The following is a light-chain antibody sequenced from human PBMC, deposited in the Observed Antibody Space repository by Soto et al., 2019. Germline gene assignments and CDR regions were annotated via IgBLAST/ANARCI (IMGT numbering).Light chain of an antibody. V-gene: IGKV1-5*03. CDR2: KAS. J-gene: IGKJ4*01. Sequence: DIQMTQAPSILSASVGDRVTITCRASETLRGWLAWYQQKPGTAPRLLIFKASILNSGVSSRFSGSGYATDFTLTITNLQPDDCGTYYCQHYNGYPITFGGGTKVELK. CDR1: ETLRGW. CDR3: QHYNGYPIT.